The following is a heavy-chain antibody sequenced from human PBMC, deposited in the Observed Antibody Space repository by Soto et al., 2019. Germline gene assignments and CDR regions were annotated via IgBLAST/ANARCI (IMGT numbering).Heavy chain of an antibody. Sequence: EVHLVESGGGLVQPGDSLSLSCAASGFALNIFWMSWIRQAPGKGLEWVANMNQDGSEKYYVDSVKGRFRISRDNAKNSVYLQMDGLSVEDTAVYYCARDGPTTLLGQSYQFWGQGTLVTVS. V-gene: IGHV3-7*01. D-gene: IGHD1-1*01. CDR3: ARDGPTTLLGQSYQF. J-gene: IGHJ1*01. CDR2: MNQDGSEK. CDR1: GFALNIFW.